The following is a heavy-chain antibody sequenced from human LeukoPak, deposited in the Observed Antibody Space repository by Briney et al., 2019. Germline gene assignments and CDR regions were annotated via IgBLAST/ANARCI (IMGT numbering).Heavy chain of an antibody. V-gene: IGHV4-4*07. CDR3: ARGPLGGESFDI. D-gene: IGHD3-16*01. Sequence: SETLSLTCTVSGGSLSNHYWNWIRHPAGTGLEYIGRIFHTGSTNYNPSLKSRVTMSVDMSSNQFSLNLTSVTAADTAVYYCARGPLGGESFDIWGQGTMVTVSS. CDR1: GGSLSNHY. J-gene: IGHJ3*02. CDR2: IFHTGST.